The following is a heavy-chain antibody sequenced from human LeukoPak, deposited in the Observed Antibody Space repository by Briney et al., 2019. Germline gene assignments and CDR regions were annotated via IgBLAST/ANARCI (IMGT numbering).Heavy chain of an antibody. CDR2: IYYSGST. D-gene: IGHD2-2*01. CDR1: GGSISSYY. Sequence: SETLSLTCTVSGGSISSYYWSWIRQPPGKGLEWIGYIYYSGSTNSNPSLKSRVTISVDTSKNQFSLKLSSVTAADTAVYYCARGPSFGGVDYWGQGTLVTVSS. J-gene: IGHJ4*02. V-gene: IGHV4-59*01. CDR3: ARGPSFGGVDY.